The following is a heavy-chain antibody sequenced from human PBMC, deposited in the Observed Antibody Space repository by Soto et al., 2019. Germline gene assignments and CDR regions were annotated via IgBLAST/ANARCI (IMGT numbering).Heavy chain of an antibody. Sequence: EVQLVESGGGLVKPGGSLRLFCAASGFTFSSYSMNWVRQAPGKGLEWVSSISSSSSYIYYADSVKGRFTISRDNAKNSLYLQMNSLRAEDTAAYYCARDFGRGDYVVGGGDYWGQGTLVTVSS. V-gene: IGHV3-21*01. CDR1: GFTFSSYS. CDR2: ISSSSSYI. CDR3: ARDFGRGDYVVGGGDY. J-gene: IGHJ4*02. D-gene: IGHD4-17*01.